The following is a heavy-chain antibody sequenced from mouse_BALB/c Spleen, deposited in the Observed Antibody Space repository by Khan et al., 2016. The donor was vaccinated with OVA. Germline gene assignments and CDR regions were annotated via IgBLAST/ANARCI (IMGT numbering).Heavy chain of an antibody. CDR1: GYTFTDYY. D-gene: IGHD1-2*01. CDR2: ISPGSGDT. J-gene: IGHJ3*01. Sequence: QVQLKESGAELARPGASVKLSCKASGYTFTDYYINWVKLRTGQGLEWIGEISPGSGDTYYNERFKGKATLTADKSSSTAYMQLSSLTSEASVVYFCARRNYFGYTFAYWGQGTLVTVSA. V-gene: IGHV1-77*01. CDR3: ARRNYFGYTFAY.